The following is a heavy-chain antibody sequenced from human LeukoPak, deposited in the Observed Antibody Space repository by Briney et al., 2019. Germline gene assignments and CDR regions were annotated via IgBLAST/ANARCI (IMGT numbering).Heavy chain of an antibody. CDR2: INHSGST. Sequence: SETLSLTCAVYGGSFSGYYWSWIRQPPGKGLEWIGEINHSGSTNYNPSLKSRVTISVDTSKNQFSLKLSSVTAADTAVYYCARYRAEEVRVGKTYYYYYYMDGWGKGTTVTVSS. V-gene: IGHV4-34*01. D-gene: IGHD1-14*01. CDR3: ARYRAEEVRVGKTYYYYYYMDG. CDR1: GGSFSGYY. J-gene: IGHJ6*03.